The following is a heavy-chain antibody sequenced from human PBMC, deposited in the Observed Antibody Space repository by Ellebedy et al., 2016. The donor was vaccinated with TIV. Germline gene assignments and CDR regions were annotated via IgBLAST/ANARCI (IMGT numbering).Heavy chain of an antibody. D-gene: IGHD3-22*01. CDR2: ISGDSSST. V-gene: IGHV3-23*01. Sequence: GGSLRLSCAASGFTFSSFAMHWVRQAPWKGLEWLSVISGDSSSTYHADSVKGRFTITRDNSKNTLYLQMNRLRTEDTAVYLCAKGSSSGFNYDRVGFEYWGQGTLVTVSS. CDR1: GFTFSSFA. CDR3: AKGSSSGFNYDRVGFEY. J-gene: IGHJ4*01.